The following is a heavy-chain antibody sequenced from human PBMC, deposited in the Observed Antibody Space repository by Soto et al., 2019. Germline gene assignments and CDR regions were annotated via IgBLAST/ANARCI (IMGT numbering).Heavy chain of an antibody. D-gene: IGHD3-9*01. V-gene: IGHV1-69*06. J-gene: IGHJ5*02. CDR1: GGTFSSYA. CDR3: ASAPKCPPSLRYFFTWLDP. CDR2: IIPIFGTA. Sequence: SVRVSCKXSGGTFSSYAISWVRQAPGQGLEWMGGIIPIFGTANYAQKFQGRVTITADKSTSTAYMELSSLRSEDTAVYYCASAPKCPPSLRYFFTWLDPWGQGTLVTVSS.